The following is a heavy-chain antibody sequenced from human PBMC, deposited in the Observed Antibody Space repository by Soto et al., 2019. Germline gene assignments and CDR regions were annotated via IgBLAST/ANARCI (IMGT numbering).Heavy chain of an antibody. J-gene: IGHJ6*02. Sequence: ASVKVSCKASGYTFTSYAMHWVRQAPGQRLEWMGWINAGNGNTKYSQKFQGRVTITRDTSASTAYMELSSLRSEDTAVYYCARGRGLLWFGNYYYYYGMDVWGQGTTVTVSS. CDR3: ARGRGLLWFGNYYYYYGMDV. CDR2: INAGNGNT. D-gene: IGHD3-10*01. CDR1: GYTFTSYA. V-gene: IGHV1-3*01.